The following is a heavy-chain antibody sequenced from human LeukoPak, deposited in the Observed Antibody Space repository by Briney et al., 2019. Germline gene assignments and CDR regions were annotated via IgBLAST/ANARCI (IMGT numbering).Heavy chain of an antibody. CDR1: GFTFDDYA. J-gene: IGHJ6*02. Sequence: GGSLRLSCAASGFTFDDYAMHWVRQAPGKGLEWVSLISGDGGNTYYADSVKGRFTISRDNSKNSLYLQMNSLRTEDTALYYCAKPPEWFGESDVWGQGTTVTVSS. CDR2: ISGDGGNT. D-gene: IGHD3-10*01. CDR3: AKPPEWFGESDV. V-gene: IGHV3-43*02.